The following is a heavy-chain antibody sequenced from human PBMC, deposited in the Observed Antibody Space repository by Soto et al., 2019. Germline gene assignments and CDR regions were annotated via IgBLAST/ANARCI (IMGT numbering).Heavy chain of an antibody. V-gene: IGHV4-4*07. CDR2: VDASGNT. Sequence: QVQLQESGPGLVKASETLSLSCTVSGHSISADYWSWIRQPAGKRLEWIGRVDASGNTNYNPSLKRRVTGSVDTSKNQFVLKVRSVTAADTAMYFCARDVGGSVVPHWFDPWGQGALVTVSS. J-gene: IGHJ5*02. CDR1: GHSISADY. CDR3: ARDVGGSVVPHWFDP. D-gene: IGHD3-22*01.